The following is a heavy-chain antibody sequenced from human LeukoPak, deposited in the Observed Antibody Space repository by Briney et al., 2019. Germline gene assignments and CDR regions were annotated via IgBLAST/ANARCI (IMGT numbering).Heavy chain of an antibody. V-gene: IGHV3-7*01. J-gene: IGHJ4*02. CDR3: ASYQGGLRFLEWLLTY. CDR1: GFTVSSNY. CDR2: INQDGSEK. Sequence: PGGSLRLSCAASGFTVSSNYMNWVRQAPGKGLEWVANINQDGSEKYYVDSVKGRFTISRDNAKNSLYLQMNSLRAEDTAVYYCASYQGGLRFLEWLLTYWGQGTLVTVSS. D-gene: IGHD3-3*01.